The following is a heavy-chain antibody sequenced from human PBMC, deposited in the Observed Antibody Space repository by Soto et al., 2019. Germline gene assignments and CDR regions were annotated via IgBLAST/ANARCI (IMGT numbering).Heavy chain of an antibody. V-gene: IGHV3-30*18. J-gene: IGHJ6*02. CDR3: EKDGDEWEPWGGQYYYYGMDV. Sequence: PGGSLRLSCAASGFTFSSYGMHWVRQAPGKGLEWVAVIAYDGSNGYYEDSVKCRLTLFRENSKNTLYVQMNSMRGEAAAVYYCEKDGDEWEPWGGQYYYYGMDVWGQGTQVTVS. CDR2: IAYDGSNG. D-gene: IGHD1-26*01. CDR1: GFTFSSYG.